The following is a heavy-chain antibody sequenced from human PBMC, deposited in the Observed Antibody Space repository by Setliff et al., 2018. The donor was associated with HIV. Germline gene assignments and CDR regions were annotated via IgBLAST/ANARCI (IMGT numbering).Heavy chain of an antibody. D-gene: IGHD4-17*01. J-gene: IGHJ4*02. CDR2: ITSRSSYM. CDR3: LRGGSFGDIPNC. CDR1: AFTFNKYA. Sequence: GGSLRLSCTASAFTFNKYAMAWVRQAPGKGLEWVSSITSRSSYMYYADSVKGRFTVSRDNAKNSLYLQMNSLRAGDTAVYYCLRGGSFGDIPNCWGQGTLVTVSS. V-gene: IGHV3-21*06.